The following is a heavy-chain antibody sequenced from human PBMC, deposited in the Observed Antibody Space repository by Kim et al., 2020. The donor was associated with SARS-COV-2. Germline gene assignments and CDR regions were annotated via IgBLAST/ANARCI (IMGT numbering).Heavy chain of an antibody. J-gene: IGHJ4*02. V-gene: IGHV3-30*03. Sequence: GGSLRLSCVASGFTFSDFGMHLVRQAPGKVPEWVALISHDGSHTNYADSVKGRSIISRDNSKGTLYLEMTSLGPDDTAVYSCARGPWVRLRVFDFDYWGQGTPVTVSS. D-gene: IGHD2-21*01. CDR3: ARGPWVRLRVFDFDY. CDR2: ISHDGSHT. CDR1: GFTFSDFG.